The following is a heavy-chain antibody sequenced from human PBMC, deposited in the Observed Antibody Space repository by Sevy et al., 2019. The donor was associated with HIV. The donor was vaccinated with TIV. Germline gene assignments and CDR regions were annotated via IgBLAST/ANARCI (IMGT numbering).Heavy chain of an antibody. CDR2: IYSDSNT. D-gene: IGHD3-3*01. CDR1: GFTVSSNY. V-gene: IGHV3-53*01. CDR3: AKGLILDWSWYGMDV. Sequence: GGSLRLSCAASGFTVSSNYMSWVRQAPGKGLEWVSAIYSDSNTYYADSVKGRFTISRDNSKNTLYLQMKSLRAEDTAVYYCAKGLILDWSWYGMDVWGQGTTVTVSS. J-gene: IGHJ6*02.